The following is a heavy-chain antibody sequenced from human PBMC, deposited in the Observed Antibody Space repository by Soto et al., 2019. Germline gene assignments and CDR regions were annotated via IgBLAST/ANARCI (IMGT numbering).Heavy chain of an antibody. D-gene: IGHD6-19*01. CDR1: GFNFKKIA. J-gene: IGHJ4*02. CDR2: ISCCGGST. CDR3: AKADGEQWLVPHLDN. Sequence: EVQLLESGGGVVQPGGSLRLSCVASGFNFKKIAMAWVRQGPGGGLEWGSGISCCGGSTSYADFVKGRFSIARDDSKNTLSLQMNSLRVEDTAQYYCAKADGEQWLVPHLDNWGQGTLVTVS. V-gene: IGHV3-23*01.